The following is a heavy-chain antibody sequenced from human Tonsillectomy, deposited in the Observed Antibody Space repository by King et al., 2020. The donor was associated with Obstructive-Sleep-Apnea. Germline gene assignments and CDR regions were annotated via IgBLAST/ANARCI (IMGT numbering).Heavy chain of an antibody. Sequence: QLVQSGAEVKKPGASVKVSCKASGYTFTGHYIYRVRQAPGPGLEGVGWISPNSGATKNGQKFQDRVTMTRVTSNSTAYMDRSRLRSDDTALYYCARDMSAYDSTSPAYWGQGTLVTVSS. V-gene: IGHV1-2*02. D-gene: IGHD3-10*01. CDR1: GYTFTGHY. J-gene: IGHJ4*02. CDR2: ISPNSGAT. CDR3: ARDMSAYDSTSPAY.